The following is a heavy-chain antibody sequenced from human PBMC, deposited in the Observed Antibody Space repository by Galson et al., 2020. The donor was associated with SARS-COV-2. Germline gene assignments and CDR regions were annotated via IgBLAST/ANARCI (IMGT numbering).Heavy chain of an antibody. Sequence: SETLSLTCIVSGDSIGSGSYYWSWIRQPAGKRLEWIGLVHTSGSTTHNPSLKSRVTIPRDTSKNHFSLNLTSVTAADTAVYCCAGESYQYAFDLWGQGTMVAVSS. CDR2: VHTSGST. J-gene: IGHJ3*01. CDR1: GDSIGSGSYY. CDR3: AGESYQYAFDL. V-gene: IGHV4-61*02. D-gene: IGHD3-16*02.